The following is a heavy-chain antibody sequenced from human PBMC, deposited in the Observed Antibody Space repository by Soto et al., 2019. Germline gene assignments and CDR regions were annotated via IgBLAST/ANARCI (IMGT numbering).Heavy chain of an antibody. J-gene: IGHJ5*02. CDR3: ATTYDFWSGYPLDP. D-gene: IGHD3-3*01. V-gene: IGHV1-3*01. Sequence: ASVNVSCKAAGYAFTSYAMHWVRQAPGQRLEWMGWINAGNGNTKYSQKFQGRVTITRDTSASTAYMELSSLRSEDTAVYYCATTYDFWSGYPLDPWGQGTLVTVSS. CDR1: GYAFTSYA. CDR2: INAGNGNT.